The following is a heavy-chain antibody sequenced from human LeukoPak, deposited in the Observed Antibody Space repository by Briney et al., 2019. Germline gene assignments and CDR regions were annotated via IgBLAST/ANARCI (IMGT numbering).Heavy chain of an antibody. CDR3: TSGRWLCNWFDP. J-gene: IGHJ5*02. D-gene: IGHD3-22*01. V-gene: IGHV3-49*04. CDR1: GFTFGDYA. CDR2: IRSKAYGGTT. Sequence: QPGGSLRLSCTASGFTFGDYAMSWVRQAPGKGLEWVGFIRSKAYGGTTEFAASVEGRFTISRDDSKNIAYLQMNSLKTEDTAVYYCTSGRWLCNWFDPWGQGTLVTVSS.